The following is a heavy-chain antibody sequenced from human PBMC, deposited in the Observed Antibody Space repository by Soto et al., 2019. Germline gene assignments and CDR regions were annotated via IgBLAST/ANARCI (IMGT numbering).Heavy chain of an antibody. Sequence: SETLSFTCTVSGGSISSYYWSWIRQPPGKGLEWIGYIYYSGSTNYNPSLKSRVTISVDTSKNQFSLKLSSVTAADTAVYYCARHLNYYDSSGYSDYWGLGTLVTVSS. D-gene: IGHD3-22*01. V-gene: IGHV4-59*08. CDR3: ARHLNYYDSSGYSDY. CDR2: IYYSGST. CDR1: GGSISSYY. J-gene: IGHJ4*02.